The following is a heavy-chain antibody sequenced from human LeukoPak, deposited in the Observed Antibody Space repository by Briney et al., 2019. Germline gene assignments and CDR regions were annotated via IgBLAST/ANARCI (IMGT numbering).Heavy chain of an antibody. J-gene: IGHJ5*02. CDR3: ARDDCSSTSCLDNWFDP. V-gene: IGHV1-69*04. CDR2: IIPILGIA. Sequence: ASVKVSCKASGGTFSSYAISWVRQAPGQGLEWMGRIIPILGIANYAQKFQGRVTITADKSTSTAYMELRSLRSDDTAVYYCARDDCSSTSCLDNWFDPWGQGTLVTVSS. CDR1: GGTFSSYA. D-gene: IGHD2-2*01.